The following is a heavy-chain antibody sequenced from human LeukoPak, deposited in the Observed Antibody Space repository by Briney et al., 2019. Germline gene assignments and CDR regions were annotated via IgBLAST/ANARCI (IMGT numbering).Heavy chain of an antibody. Sequence: SETLSLTCTVSGGSISSSGDYWGWIRQAPGKGLEWIGTIYYSGTTYYNPSLKSRVTISVDTSKNQFSLKLSSVTAADTAVYYCARFTKSSGYYFDYWGQGTLVTVSS. CDR1: GGSISSSGDY. CDR2: IYYSGTT. J-gene: IGHJ4*02. D-gene: IGHD3-22*01. V-gene: IGHV4-39*01. CDR3: ARFTKSSGYYFDY.